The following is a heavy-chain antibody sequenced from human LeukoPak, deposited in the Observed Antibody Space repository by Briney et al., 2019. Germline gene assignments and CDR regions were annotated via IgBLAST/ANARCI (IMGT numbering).Heavy chain of an antibody. CDR2: INWNGGST. V-gene: IGHV3-20*04. CDR3: ARDLPYCSSTNCYFDY. J-gene: IGHJ4*02. D-gene: IGHD2-2*01. CDR1: GFTFDEYG. Sequence: GGSLRLSCVASGFTFDEYGMSWVRQVPGKGLEWVSGINWNGGSTGYADSVKGRFTISRDNAKNSLYLQMHSLRAEDTALYWCARDLPYCSSTNCYFDYWGQGTLVTVSS.